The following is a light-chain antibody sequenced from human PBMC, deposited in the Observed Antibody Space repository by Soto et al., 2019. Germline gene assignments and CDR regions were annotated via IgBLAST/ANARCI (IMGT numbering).Light chain of an antibody. CDR3: QQANSFPHT. J-gene: IGKJ3*01. CDR1: QGIRSW. CDR2: AAS. V-gene: IGKV1D-12*01. Sequence: DIQMTQSPSSVSASVGDRVTITCRASQGIRSWLAWYQQKPGKAPKLLIYAASSLQSGVTSRFSGSGSVTDFTLTISSLQPEDFATYVCQQANSFPHTFGPGTKVDIK.